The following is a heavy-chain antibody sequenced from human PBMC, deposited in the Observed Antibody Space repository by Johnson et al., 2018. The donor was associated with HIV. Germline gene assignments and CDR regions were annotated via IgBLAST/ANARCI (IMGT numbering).Heavy chain of an antibody. CDR3: AKDGAAAGTVGADAFDI. D-gene: IGHD6-13*01. Sequence: VQLVESGGGLVQPGGSLRLSCAASGFTVSSNYMTWVRQAPGKRLEWVSVIYSGGTTYNADSVKGRFTISRDNSKNTLYLQMNSLRAEDTAVYYCAKDGAAAGTVGADAFDIWGQGTMVTVSS. J-gene: IGHJ3*02. CDR1: GFTVSSNY. CDR2: IYSGGTT. V-gene: IGHV3-66*01.